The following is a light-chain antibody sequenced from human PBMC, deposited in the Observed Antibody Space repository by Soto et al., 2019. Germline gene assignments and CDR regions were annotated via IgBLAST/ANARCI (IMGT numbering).Light chain of an antibody. Sequence: DIQMTQSPSSLSASVGDRVTITCRASQSISSYLNWYQQKPGKVPKLLIYAASSLQSGVTSRFSGSGSGTDFTLTISSLQPEDFATYYCQQSYSTPRTFGQGTKVDI. CDR1: QSISSY. J-gene: IGKJ1*01. CDR2: AAS. V-gene: IGKV1-39*01. CDR3: QQSYSTPRT.